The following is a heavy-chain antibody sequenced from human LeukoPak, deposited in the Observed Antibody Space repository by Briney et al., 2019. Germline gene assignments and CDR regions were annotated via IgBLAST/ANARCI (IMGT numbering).Heavy chain of an antibody. CDR2: ISSSGSVK. V-gene: IGHV3-48*03. D-gene: IGHD3-10*01. J-gene: IGHJ4*02. CDR1: GFTFSSYE. Sequence: GGSLRLSCAASGFTFSSYEMNWVRQAPGKGLEWLSCISSSGSVKYYADSVKGRLTISRDNAKNSLYLQMNSLRAEDTAVYYCARDTTVRGAHDHWGQGTLVTVSS. CDR3: ARDTTVRGAHDH.